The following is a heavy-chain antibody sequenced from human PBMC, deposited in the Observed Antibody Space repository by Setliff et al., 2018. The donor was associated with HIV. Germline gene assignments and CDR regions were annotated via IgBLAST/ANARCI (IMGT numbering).Heavy chain of an antibody. J-gene: IGHJ4*02. CDR2: VDPQDGET. Sequence: ASVKVSCKASGGTFSSYAIHWVQQAPGRGLEWMGHVDPQDGETIYAEKFQGRVTITADTSTDTAYMELSSLRSDDTAVYYCARVRVGATPLDYWGQGTLVTVSS. V-gene: IGHV1-69-2*01. D-gene: IGHD1-26*01. CDR3: ARVRVGATPLDY. CDR1: GGTFSSYA.